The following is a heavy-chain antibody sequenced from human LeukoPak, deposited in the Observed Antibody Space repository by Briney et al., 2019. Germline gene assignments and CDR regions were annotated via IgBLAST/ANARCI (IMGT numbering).Heavy chain of an antibody. CDR3: TRESGAFSPFGF. CDR1: GGSILTTNW. CDR2: VHLSGAS. J-gene: IGHJ4*02. D-gene: IGHD1-26*01. V-gene: IGHV4-4*02. Sequence: SETLFLTCAVSGGSILTTNWWSWVRQPPGKGLEWIGEVHLSGASNYNPSLKSRVNMSIDKSKNQLSLELTSVTAADTAIYYCTRESGAFSPFGFWGQGTLVTVSS.